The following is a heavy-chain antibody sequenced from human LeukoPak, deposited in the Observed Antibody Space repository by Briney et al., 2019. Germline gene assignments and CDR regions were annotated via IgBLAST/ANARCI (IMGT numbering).Heavy chain of an antibody. J-gene: IGHJ4*02. D-gene: IGHD6-19*01. V-gene: IGHV1-2*02. CDR3: ARDGFSSAWNDY. CDR2: INPNSGGT. Sequence: ASVKVSCKASGYTFTGYYMHWVRQAPGQGLEWMGWINPNSGGTNYAQKFQGRVTLTRDTSISTAYMDLNRLTSDDTAVYYCARDGFSSAWNDYWGQGTLVTVFS. CDR1: GYTFTGYY.